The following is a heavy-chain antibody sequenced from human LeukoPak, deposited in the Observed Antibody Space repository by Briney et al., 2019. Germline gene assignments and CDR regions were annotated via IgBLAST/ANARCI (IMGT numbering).Heavy chain of an antibody. V-gene: IGHV3-66*01. Sequence: GGSVSLCCAASGFTVSSNYMSWVSQAPRKGLEWGSVIYSGGSTYYADSVKGRFTISRDNSKNTLYLQMNRLRAEDTAVYFCARGPGRELFEEKYYFDYWGQGTLVTVSS. CDR1: GFTVSSNY. D-gene: IGHD1-26*01. J-gene: IGHJ4*02. CDR2: IYSGGST. CDR3: ARGPGRELFEEKYYFDY.